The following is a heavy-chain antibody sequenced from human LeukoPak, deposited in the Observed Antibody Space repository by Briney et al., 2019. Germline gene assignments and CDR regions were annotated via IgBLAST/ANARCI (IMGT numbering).Heavy chain of an antibody. D-gene: IGHD3-10*01. CDR1: GFTSSSYA. CDR3: AGIAASGSWFDP. CDR2: ISSNGGST. Sequence: GGSLRLSCAASGFTSSSYAMHWVRQAPGKGLEYVSAISSNGGSTYYANSVKGRFTISRDNSKNTLYLQMGSLRAEDMAVYYCAGIAASGSWFDPWGQGTLVTVSS. J-gene: IGHJ5*02. V-gene: IGHV3-64*01.